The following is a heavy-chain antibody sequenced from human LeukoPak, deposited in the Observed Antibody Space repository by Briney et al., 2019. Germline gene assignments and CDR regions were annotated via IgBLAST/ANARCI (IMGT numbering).Heavy chain of an antibody. V-gene: IGHV4-39*01. Sequence: PSETLSLTCTVSGGPINSSSYYWGWIRQPPGKGLEWIGSIYYSGSTYYNPSLKSRVTISVDTSKNQFSLKLSSVTAADTAVYYCARQQEYFGLLYYYYMDVWGKGTTVTISS. CDR2: IYYSGST. CDR1: GGPINSSSYY. D-gene: IGHD3-9*01. J-gene: IGHJ6*03. CDR3: ARQQEYFGLLYYYYMDV.